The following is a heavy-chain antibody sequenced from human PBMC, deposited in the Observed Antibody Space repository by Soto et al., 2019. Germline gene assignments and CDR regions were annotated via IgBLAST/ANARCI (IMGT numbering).Heavy chain of an antibody. J-gene: IGHJ3*02. V-gene: IGHV3-9*01. CDR1: GFTFDDYA. D-gene: IGHD3-22*01. Sequence: GGSLRLSCAASGFTFDDYAMHWVRQAPGKGLEWVSGISWNSGSIGYADSVKGRFTISRDNAKNSLYLQMNSLRAEDTALYYCAKSMGDYDSSGYYPGHAFDIWGQGTMVTVS. CDR2: ISWNSGSI. CDR3: AKSMGDYDSSGYYPGHAFDI.